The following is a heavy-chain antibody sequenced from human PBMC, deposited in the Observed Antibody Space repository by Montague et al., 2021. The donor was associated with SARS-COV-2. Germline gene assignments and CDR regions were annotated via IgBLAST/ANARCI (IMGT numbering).Heavy chain of an antibody. CDR3: AKSQTNTAMDLFDY. CDR1: GFTFNYYA. Sequence: SLRLSCAASGFTFNYYAMSWVRQAPGKGLEWVSAISGSGGSTYYADSVKGRFTISRDNSKNTLYLQMNTLRAEDTAVYYCAKSQTNTAMDLFDYWGQGTTVTVSS. D-gene: IGHD5-18*01. V-gene: IGHV3-23*01. J-gene: IGHJ4*02. CDR2: ISGSGGST.